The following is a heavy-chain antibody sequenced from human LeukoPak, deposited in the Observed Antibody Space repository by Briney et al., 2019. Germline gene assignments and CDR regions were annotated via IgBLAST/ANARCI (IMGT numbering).Heavy chain of an antibody. Sequence: GGSLRLSCAAPGFTFSSYSMNWVRQAPGKGLEWVSSISSSSSYIYYADSVKGRFTISRDNAKNSLYLQMNSLRAEDTAVYYCAREVRSGDRFDPWGQGTLVTVSS. CDR1: GFTFSSYS. CDR2: ISSSSSYI. J-gene: IGHJ5*02. D-gene: IGHD2-15*01. V-gene: IGHV3-21*01. CDR3: AREVRSGDRFDP.